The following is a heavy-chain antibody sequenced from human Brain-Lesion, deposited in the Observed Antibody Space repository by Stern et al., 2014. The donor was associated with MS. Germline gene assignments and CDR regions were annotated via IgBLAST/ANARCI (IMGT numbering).Heavy chain of an antibody. D-gene: IGHD2-2*01. CDR2: IFNSGST. CDR1: GGSISSGGYY. Sequence: QVQLVQSGPGLVKPSQTLSLSCTVSGGSISSGGYYWSWIRQPAGKGLEWIGRIFNSGSTSYNPSLKSRVPLSIDTSKNQFSLRLNSMTAADTAVYYCARGRVVPGFQYYATDVWGQGTTVIVSS. CDR3: ARGRVVPGFQYYATDV. V-gene: IGHV4-61*02. J-gene: IGHJ6*02.